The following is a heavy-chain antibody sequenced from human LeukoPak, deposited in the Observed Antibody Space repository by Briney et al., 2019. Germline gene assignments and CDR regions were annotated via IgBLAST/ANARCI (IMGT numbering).Heavy chain of an antibody. Sequence: GASVNVSCKASGGTFSSYAISWVRQAPGHGLEWMGGIIPIFGTANYAQKFQGRVTITADESTSTAYMELSSLRSEDTAVYYCARDGSGSYYSDPGGAWGQGTLVTVSS. V-gene: IGHV1-69*13. CDR2: IIPIFGTA. CDR3: ARDGSGSYYSDPGGA. D-gene: IGHD3-10*01. J-gene: IGHJ5*02. CDR1: GGTFSSYA.